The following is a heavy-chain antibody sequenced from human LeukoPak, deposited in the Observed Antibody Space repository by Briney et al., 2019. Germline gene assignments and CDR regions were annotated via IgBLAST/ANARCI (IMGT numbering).Heavy chain of an antibody. V-gene: IGHV3-23*01. Sequence: GGSLRLSCAASGFTFSIFAMTWVRQAPGKGLEWVSSISRSGSNTFYVASVKGRFIISRDNSKNTLYLQMFSLRAEDTAVYYCASRYIYGDFGRLDAFDLWGQGTIVTVSS. J-gene: IGHJ3*01. CDR2: ISRSGSNT. D-gene: IGHD4-17*01. CDR3: ASRYIYGDFGRLDAFDL. CDR1: GFTFSIFA.